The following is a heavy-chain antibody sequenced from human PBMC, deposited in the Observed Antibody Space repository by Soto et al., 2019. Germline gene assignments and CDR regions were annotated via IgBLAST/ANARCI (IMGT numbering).Heavy chain of an antibody. Sequence: SETLSLTCTVSGGSISNYYWSWIRQPPGKGLEWIGYIYYSGSINYNPSLKSRVTISEDTSKNQFSLKMSSVTAADTAVYYCAREIAVAGTHYFDYWGQGTLVTVSS. J-gene: IGHJ4*02. D-gene: IGHD6-19*01. CDR2: IYYSGSI. CDR1: GGSISNYY. CDR3: AREIAVAGTHYFDY. V-gene: IGHV4-59*01.